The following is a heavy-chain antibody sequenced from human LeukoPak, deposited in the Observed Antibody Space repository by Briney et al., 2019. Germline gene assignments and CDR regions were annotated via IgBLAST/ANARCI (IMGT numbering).Heavy chain of an antibody. D-gene: IGHD6-6*01. Sequence: GGSLRLSCAASGFTFSDYYMSWIRQAPGKGLEWVSHISRSGSSIFYADSVKGRFTIFRDNGQNSLYLQMSSLRAEDTAVYYCATESSRSSAYWGQGTLVTVSS. CDR2: ISRSGSSI. CDR3: ATESSRSSAY. V-gene: IGHV3-11*04. CDR1: GFTFSDYY. J-gene: IGHJ4*02.